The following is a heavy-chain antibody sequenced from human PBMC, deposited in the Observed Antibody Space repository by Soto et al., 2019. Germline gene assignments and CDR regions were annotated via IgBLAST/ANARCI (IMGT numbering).Heavy chain of an antibody. J-gene: IGHJ3*02. Sequence: GGSLRLSCAASGFTFSSYWMSWVRQAPGKGLEWVANIKQDGSEKYYVDSVKGRFTISRDNAKNSLYLQMNSLRAEDTAVYYCARDFWGSGVVILSDAFDIWGQGTMVTVSS. CDR3: ARDFWGSGVVILSDAFDI. V-gene: IGHV3-7*01. CDR1: GFTFSSYW. D-gene: IGHD3-3*01. CDR2: IKQDGSEK.